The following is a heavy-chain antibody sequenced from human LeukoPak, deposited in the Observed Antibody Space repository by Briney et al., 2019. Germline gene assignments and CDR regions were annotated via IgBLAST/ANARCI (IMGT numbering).Heavy chain of an antibody. D-gene: IGHD1-26*01. Sequence: GGSLRLSCAASGFTFTTYWMSWVRQAPGKGLEWVGRIKSKIDGGTTDYAAPVKGRFTISRDDSKNTLYLQIDGLKTEDTAVYYCARSGTYYLTYWGQGTLVTVSS. CDR3: ARSGTYYLTY. J-gene: IGHJ4*02. V-gene: IGHV3-15*01. CDR2: IKSKIDGGTT. CDR1: GFTFTTYW.